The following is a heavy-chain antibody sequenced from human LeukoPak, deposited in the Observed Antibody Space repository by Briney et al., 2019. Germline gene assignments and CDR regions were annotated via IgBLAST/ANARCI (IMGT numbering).Heavy chain of an antibody. CDR1: GGSISSYY. CDR2: IYYSGST. Sequence: SETLSLTCTVSGGSISSYYWSWIRQPPRKGLEWIGYIYYSGSTNYNPSLKSRVTMSVDTSKNQFSLKLSSVTAADTAVYYCARCAALRYYYGSGSYYHFDYWGQGTLVTVSS. V-gene: IGHV4-59*08. J-gene: IGHJ4*02. CDR3: ARCAALRYYYGSGSYYHFDY. D-gene: IGHD3-10*01.